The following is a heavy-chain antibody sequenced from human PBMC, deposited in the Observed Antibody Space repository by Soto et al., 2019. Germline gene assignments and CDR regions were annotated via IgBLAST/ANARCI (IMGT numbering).Heavy chain of an antibody. J-gene: IGHJ6*02. CDR2: IVPIFGTR. V-gene: IGHV1-69*01. CDR1: GGTFSRYS. D-gene: IGHD3-22*01. Sequence: QVQLVQSGAEVKKPGSSVKVSCKISGGTFSRYSISWVRQAPGQGLEWMGGIVPIFGTRNYAQKFQDRVTIKTHESATTAHMELSNLRSEHTAVYYCARPYEGGYSSNNHYYYALDVWCQGTAVTVSS. CDR3: ARPYEGGYSSNNHYYYALDV.